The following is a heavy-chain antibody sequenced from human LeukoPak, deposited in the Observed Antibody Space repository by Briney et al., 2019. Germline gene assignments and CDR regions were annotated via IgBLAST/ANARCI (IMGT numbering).Heavy chain of an antibody. D-gene: IGHD1-26*01. J-gene: IGHJ4*02. CDR2: IRYDGSNK. Sequence: GGSLRLSCAASGFTFSSYGMHWVRQASGKGLEWVAFIRYDGSNKYYADSVKGRFTISRDNSKNTLYLQMNSLRAEDTAVYYCAKGYSGSYYVPEYYFDYWGQGTLVTVSS. CDR1: GFTFSSYG. V-gene: IGHV3-30*02. CDR3: AKGYSGSYYVPEYYFDY.